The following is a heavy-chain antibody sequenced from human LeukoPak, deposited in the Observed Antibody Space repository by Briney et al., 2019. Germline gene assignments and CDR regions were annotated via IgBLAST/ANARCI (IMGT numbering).Heavy chain of an antibody. CDR2: INHSGST. J-gene: IGHJ5*02. CDR3: ARRTRMVRGVIIGNWFDP. V-gene: IGHV4-34*01. CDR1: GFTFSSYA. Sequence: PGGSLRLSCAASGFTFSSYAMSWIRQPPGKGLEWIGEINHSGSTNYNPSLKSRVTISVDTSKNQFSLKLSSVTAADTAVYYCARRTRMVRGVIIGNWFDPWGQGTLVTVSS. D-gene: IGHD3-10*01.